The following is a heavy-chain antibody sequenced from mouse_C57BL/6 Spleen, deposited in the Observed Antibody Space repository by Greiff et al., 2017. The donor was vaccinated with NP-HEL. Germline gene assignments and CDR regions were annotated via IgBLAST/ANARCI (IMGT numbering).Heavy chain of an antibody. CDR1: GYTFTSYW. Sequence: QVQLQQSGAELVKPGASVKLSCKASGYTFTSYWMHWVKQRPGRGLEWIGRIDPTSGGTKYNEKFKGKATLTVDKPSSTAYMQLSSLTSEDSAVYYCARERYYGSSYHWYFDVWGTGTTVTVSS. D-gene: IGHD1-1*01. V-gene: IGHV1-72*01. CDR3: ARERYYGSSYHWYFDV. CDR2: IDPTSGGT. J-gene: IGHJ1*03.